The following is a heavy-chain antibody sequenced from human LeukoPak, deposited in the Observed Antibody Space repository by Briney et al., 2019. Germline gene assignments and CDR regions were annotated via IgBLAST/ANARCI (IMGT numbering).Heavy chain of an antibody. D-gene: IGHD5-12*01. CDR2: INHSGST. V-gene: IGHV4-34*01. J-gene: IGHJ5*02. CDR1: GGSFSGYY. Sequence: PSETLSLTCAVYGGSFSGYYWSWIRQPPGKGLEWIGEINHSGSTNYNPSLKSRVTISVDTSKNQFSLKLSSVTAADTAVYYCASGYSGYDGAPNWFDPWGQGTLVTVSS. CDR3: ASGYSGYDGAPNWFDP.